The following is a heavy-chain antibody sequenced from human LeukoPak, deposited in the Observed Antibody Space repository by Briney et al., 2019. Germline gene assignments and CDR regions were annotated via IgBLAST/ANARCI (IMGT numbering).Heavy chain of an antibody. CDR1: GFTVSSNY. D-gene: IGHD2-8*02. V-gene: IGHV3-53*01. CDR3: ATYRQVLLPFES. CDR2: LYSGAGT. Sequence: GSLRLSCAASGFTVSSNYMTWVRQAPGKGLEWVSVLYSGAGTYYADSVKGRFTISRDNSKSTLSLQMNSLRDEDTAIYYCATYRQVLLPFESWGQGTLVTVSS. J-gene: IGHJ4*02.